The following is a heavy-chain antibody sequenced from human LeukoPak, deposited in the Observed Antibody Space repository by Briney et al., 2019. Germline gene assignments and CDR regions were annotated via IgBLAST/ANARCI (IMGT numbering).Heavy chain of an antibody. CDR2: ITASGDGI. V-gene: IGHV3-23*01. CDR3: APLFVDTATVNSDGEL. CDR1: GFTFKNYG. Sequence: GGSLRLSCAASGFTFKNYGFDWVRQAPGKGLEWVSGITASGDGIFYAESVKGRFTISRDSSKNTVNLQMTSLRADDTAVYYCAPLFVDTATVNSDGELWGQGTLVTVSS. D-gene: IGHD5-18*01. J-gene: IGHJ4*02.